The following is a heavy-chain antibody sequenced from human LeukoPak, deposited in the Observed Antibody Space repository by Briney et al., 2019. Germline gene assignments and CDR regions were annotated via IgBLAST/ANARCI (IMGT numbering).Heavy chain of an antibody. Sequence: GGSLRLSCAASGFTFSSYNMNWVRQAPGKGLEWVSSISSSSNYIYYADSMKGRFTISRDNAKNSLYLQMNSLRAEDTAVYYCARVGALAGYYYYYMDVWGKGTTVTVSS. CDR3: ARVGALAGYYYYYMDV. J-gene: IGHJ6*03. D-gene: IGHD3-16*01. CDR2: ISSSSNYI. V-gene: IGHV3-21*01. CDR1: GFTFSSYN.